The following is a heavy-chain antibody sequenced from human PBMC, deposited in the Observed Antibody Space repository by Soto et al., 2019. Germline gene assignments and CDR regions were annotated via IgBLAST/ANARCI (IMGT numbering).Heavy chain of an antibody. Sequence: SLTCNVSGDSIRNSYLIWIRQPPGKGLEWIAYIYYSGTTNYNPSLESRVTISMDTSKNQFSLRLTSVTAADTAVYYCAKSVVHQWLVHDAFDIWGQGTLVTVSS. CDR2: IYYSGTT. CDR1: GDSIRNSY. V-gene: IGHV4-59*03. J-gene: IGHJ3*02. CDR3: AKSVVHQWLVHDAFDI. D-gene: IGHD6-19*01.